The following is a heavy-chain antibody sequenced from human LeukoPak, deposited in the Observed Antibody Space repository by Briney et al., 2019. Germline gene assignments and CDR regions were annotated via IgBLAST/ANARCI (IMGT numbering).Heavy chain of an antibody. CDR1: GDSVSSISVA. J-gene: IGHJ4*02. CDR2: TYYRSKWYY. V-gene: IGHV6-1*01. CDR3: VRYRGWFYFDF. D-gene: IGHD6-19*01. Sequence: SQTLSLTCAISGDSVSSISVAWSWNRQSPSGGLEWLVRTYYRSKWYYDYAVSVKSRMTINTDTSKHQFTLQLNSVTPEDTAVYYCVRYRGWFYFDFWAQGNLVTVFS.